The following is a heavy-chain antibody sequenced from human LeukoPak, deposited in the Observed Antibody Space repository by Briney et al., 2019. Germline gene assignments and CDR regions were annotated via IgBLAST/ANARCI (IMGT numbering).Heavy chain of an antibody. D-gene: IGHD4-23*01. CDR3: ARDADYGGDSPYFDY. Sequence: ASVKVSCKASGYTFTSCYMHWVRQAPGQGLEWMGIINPSGGSTSYAQKFQGRVTMTRDTSTSTVYMELSSLRSEDTAVYYCARDADYGGDSPYFDYWGQGTLVTVSS. V-gene: IGHV1-46*01. J-gene: IGHJ4*02. CDR1: GYTFTSCY. CDR2: INPSGGST.